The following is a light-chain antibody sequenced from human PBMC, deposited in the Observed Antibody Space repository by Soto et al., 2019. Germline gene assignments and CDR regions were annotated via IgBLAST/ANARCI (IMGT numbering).Light chain of an antibody. CDR2: INSDGSH. CDR1: SGHSRNA. Sequence: QPVLTQSPSVSASLGASVKLTCTLSSGHSRNAIAWHQQQPEKGPRYLMKINSDGSHIKGDEIPDRFSGSSSGAERYLTISSLQSEDEADYYCQAWVTGIGVFGGGTKLTVL. J-gene: IGLJ2*01. CDR3: QAWVTGIGV. V-gene: IGLV4-69*01.